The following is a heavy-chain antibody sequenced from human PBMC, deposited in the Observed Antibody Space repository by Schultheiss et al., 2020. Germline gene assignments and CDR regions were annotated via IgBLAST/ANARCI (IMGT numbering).Heavy chain of an antibody. CDR3: ARGITGYGGFDY. Sequence: GGSLRLSCAASGFTFDDFAMHWVRQAPGKGLDWVAVISYDGSNKYFADSVKGRFTISRDNSKNTLYLQMNSLRVEDTAMYYCARGITGYGGFDYWGQGTLVTVSS. CDR2: ISYDGSNK. D-gene: IGHD1-14*01. CDR1: GFTFDDFA. J-gene: IGHJ4*02. V-gene: IGHV3-30*14.